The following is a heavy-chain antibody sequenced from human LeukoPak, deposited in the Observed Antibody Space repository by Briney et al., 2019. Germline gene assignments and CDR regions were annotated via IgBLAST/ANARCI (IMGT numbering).Heavy chain of an antibody. CDR3: AREGMHDSSGYYPIGGSYYFDH. Sequence: PGGSLRLSCAASGFTFSSYGMHWVRQAPGKGLVWVSRINSDGRSIRNADSVKGRLTISRDNAKNTLYLQMNSLRAEDTAVYYCAREGMHDSSGYYPIGGSYYFDHWGQGTLVTVSS. D-gene: IGHD3-22*01. CDR2: INSDGRSI. J-gene: IGHJ4*02. CDR1: GFTFSSYG. V-gene: IGHV3-74*01.